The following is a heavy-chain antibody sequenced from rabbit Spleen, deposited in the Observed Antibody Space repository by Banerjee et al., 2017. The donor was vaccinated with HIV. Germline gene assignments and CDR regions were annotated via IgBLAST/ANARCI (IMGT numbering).Heavy chain of an antibody. CDR2: INTATVKA. D-gene: IGHD6-1*01. J-gene: IGHJ4*01. CDR1: GFSFSDRDV. CDR3: ARDTAYIGDGYPSFNL. Sequence: QEHLEESGGGLVKPEGSLTLTCKASGFSFSDRDVMCWVRQAPGKGLEWIACINTATVKAVYATWAKGRFTISRTSSTTVTLQMTSLTVADTATYFCARDTAYIGDGYPSFNLWGQGTLVTVS. V-gene: IGHV1S45*01.